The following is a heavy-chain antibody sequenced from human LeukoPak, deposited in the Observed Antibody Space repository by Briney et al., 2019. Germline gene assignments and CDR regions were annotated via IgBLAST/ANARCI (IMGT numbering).Heavy chain of an antibody. CDR2: IGSDGIKK. CDR3: AKDNKPEGNRYFDY. J-gene: IGHJ4*02. V-gene: IGHV3-30*02. Sequence: AGTLTLSCAVSGFSFSGFGVRWVRQAPGKGLEWVAFIGSDGIKKYYTDSMKGRFTISRDNSKNTLHLQMNSLRPEDTAAYYCAKDNKPEGNRYFDYWGQGALVTVSS. D-gene: IGHD1-14*01. CDR1: GFSFSGFG.